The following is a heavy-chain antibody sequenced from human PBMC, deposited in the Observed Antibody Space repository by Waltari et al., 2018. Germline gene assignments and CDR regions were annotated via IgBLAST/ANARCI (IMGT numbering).Heavy chain of an antibody. CDR2: IKSKTDGGTT. D-gene: IGHD3-22*01. V-gene: IGHV3-15*01. CDR1: GFTFSNAW. CDR3: TPLIYDSSGSDY. Sequence: EVQLVESGGGLVKPGGSLRLSCAASGFTFSNAWMSWVSQAPGKGLEWVGRIKSKTDGGTTDYAAPVKGRFTISRDDSKNTLYLQMNSLKTEDTAVYYCTPLIYDSSGSDYWGQGTLVTVSS. J-gene: IGHJ4*02.